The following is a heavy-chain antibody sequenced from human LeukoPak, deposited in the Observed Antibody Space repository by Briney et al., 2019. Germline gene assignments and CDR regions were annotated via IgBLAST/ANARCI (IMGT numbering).Heavy chain of an antibody. CDR1: GGSISSSSYY. CDR3: ARASSGVGWFDP. Sequence: NPSETLSLTCTVSGGSISSSSYYWGWIRQPPGKGLEWIGSIYYSGSTYYNPSLKSRVTISVDTSKNQFSLKLSSVTAADTAVYYCARASSGVGWFDPWGQGTLVTVSS. J-gene: IGHJ5*02. CDR2: IYYSGST. D-gene: IGHD3-22*01. V-gene: IGHV4-39*01.